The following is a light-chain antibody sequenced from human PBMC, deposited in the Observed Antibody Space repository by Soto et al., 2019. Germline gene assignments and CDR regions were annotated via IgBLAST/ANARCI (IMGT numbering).Light chain of an antibody. J-gene: IGKJ1*01. CDR2: ASY. V-gene: IGKV1-17*01. CDR3: LQHNSYPRT. CDR1: QGIRND. Sequence: IQLTQSPSSLSASVGDRVTITCRASQGIRNDLGWYQQKPGKAPQRLVFASYNLQSGVPSRFIGSGSGTEFTLTIIILQPEDFSTYYCLQHNSYPRTFGQGTRVEIK.